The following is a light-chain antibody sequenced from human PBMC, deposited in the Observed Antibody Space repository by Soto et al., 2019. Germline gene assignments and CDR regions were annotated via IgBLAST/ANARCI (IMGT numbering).Light chain of an antibody. CDR2: TNN. Sequence: QSVLTQPPSASGTPGQRVTISCSGRNSNIGSNYVYWYQQVPGTAPKLLIYTNNQRPSGVPDRFSGSKSATSASLAIGGLRSEDEADYYCASWDDSLNAQGVFGSGTKVTVL. J-gene: IGLJ1*01. CDR3: ASWDDSLNAQGV. CDR1: NSNIGSNY. V-gene: IGLV1-47*01.